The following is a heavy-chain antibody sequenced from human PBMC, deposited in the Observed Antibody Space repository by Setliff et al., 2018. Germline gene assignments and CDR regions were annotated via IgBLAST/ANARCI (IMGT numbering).Heavy chain of an antibody. V-gene: IGHV1-18*01. D-gene: IGHD5-12*01. Sequence: ASVKVSCKASGYIFTDYGVSWVRQAPGQGLEWVGWINAGNGHTKYSQRFQDRITITSETSATTVYMELRSLRSEDTAVYYCVRVDMVLSNFDFWGQGTLVTVSS. CDR1: GYIFTDYG. J-gene: IGHJ4*02. CDR2: INAGNGHT. CDR3: VRVDMVLSNFDF.